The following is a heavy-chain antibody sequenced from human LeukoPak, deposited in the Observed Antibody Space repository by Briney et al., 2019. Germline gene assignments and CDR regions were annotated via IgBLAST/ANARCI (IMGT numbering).Heavy chain of an antibody. CDR2: IYYSGST. V-gene: IGHV4-39*01. D-gene: IGHD3-9*01. CDR1: GGSISSSSYY. J-gene: IGHJ4*02. Sequence: PSETLSLTRTVSGGSISSSSYYWGWIRQPPGKGLEWIGSIYYSGSTYYNPSLKSRVTISVDTSKNQFSLKLSSVTAADTAVYYCARRLRYFDAHINYWGQGTLVTVSS. CDR3: ARRLRYFDAHINY.